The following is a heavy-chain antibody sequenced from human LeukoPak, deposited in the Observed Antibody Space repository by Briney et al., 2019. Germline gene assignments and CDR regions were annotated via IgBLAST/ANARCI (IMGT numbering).Heavy chain of an antibody. V-gene: IGHV3-30*12. CDR2: IIDESRQ. J-gene: IGHJ3*02. CDR1: GFTFSSFG. D-gene: IGHD3-9*01. Sequence: GGSLRLSCAASGFTFSSFGMHWVRPAPGKGLEWVALIIDESRQFYTPSVKGRFTISRDNSKNALYLEMSSLRVEDTAVYYCVRDDATDDNGFDIWGQGTMVTVSS. CDR3: VRDDATDDNGFDI.